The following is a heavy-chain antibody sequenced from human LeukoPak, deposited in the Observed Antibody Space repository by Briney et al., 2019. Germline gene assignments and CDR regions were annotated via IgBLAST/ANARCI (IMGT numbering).Heavy chain of an antibody. CDR3: ARTVRNPEA. CDR1: GFTFSDYY. J-gene: IGHJ4*02. Sequence: GGSLRLSCAASGFTFSDYYMSWIRQAPGKGLEWVSHISNSGSYTNYADTVKGRFTISRDNAKNSLYLQMNSLRAEDTAVYYCARTVRNPEAWGQGTLVTVSS. D-gene: IGHD1-14*01. CDR2: ISNSGSYT. V-gene: IGHV3-11*03.